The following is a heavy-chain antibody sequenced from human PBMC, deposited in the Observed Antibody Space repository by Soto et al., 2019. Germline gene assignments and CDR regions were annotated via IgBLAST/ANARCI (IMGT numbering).Heavy chain of an antibody. CDR2: IWYDGSNK. CDR3: AREGEGWSGSEYFQH. D-gene: IGHD3-3*01. CDR1: GFTFSSYG. Sequence: GGSLRLSCAASGFTFSSYGMHWVRQAPGKGLEWVAVIWYDGSNKYYADSVKGRFTISRDNSKNTLYLQMNSLRAEDTAVYYCAREGEGWSGSEYFQHWGQGTLVTVSS. J-gene: IGHJ1*01. V-gene: IGHV3-33*01.